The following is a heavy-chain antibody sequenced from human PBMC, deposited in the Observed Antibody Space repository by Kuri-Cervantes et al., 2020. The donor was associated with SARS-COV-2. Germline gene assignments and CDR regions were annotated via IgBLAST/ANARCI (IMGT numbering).Heavy chain of an antibody. CDR2: IKGDGSVT. J-gene: IGHJ4*02. CDR1: GFTFSNYW. CDR3: ARDTPYCSSNTCSDF. D-gene: IGHD2-2*01. Sequence: GGSLRLSCAASGFTFSNYWMTWVRQAPGKGLEWVANIKGDGSVTHYLDSVKGRCTISRDNAKNSLYLQMNSLRVEDTAVYFCARDTPYCSSNTCSDFWGQGTLVTVSS. V-gene: IGHV3-7*01.